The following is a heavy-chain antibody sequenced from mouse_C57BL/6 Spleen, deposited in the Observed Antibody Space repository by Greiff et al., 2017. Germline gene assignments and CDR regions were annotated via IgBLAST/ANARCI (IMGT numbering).Heavy chain of an antibody. D-gene: IGHD2-1*01. Sequence: EVQLQQSVAELVRPGASVKLSCTASGFNIKNTYMHWVKQRPEQGLEWIGRIDPANGNTKYAPKFPGKATITADTSSNTAYLQLHSLTSEDTAIYYCAFIYYGNFYWYFEVWGTGTTVTVSS. CDR1: GFNIKNTY. J-gene: IGHJ1*03. CDR2: IDPANGNT. CDR3: AFIYYGNFYWYFEV. V-gene: IGHV14-3*01.